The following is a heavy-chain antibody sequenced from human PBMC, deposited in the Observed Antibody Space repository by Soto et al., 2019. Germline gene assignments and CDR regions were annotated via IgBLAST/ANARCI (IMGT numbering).Heavy chain of an antibody. Sequence: EVQLLESGGGLVQPGGSLRLSCAASGFTFSSYAMNWVRQAPGKGLEWVSVISGSDGSTYYADSVKGRFTISRDNSKNTLNLQMNSLRAEDTAVYYCARRSSSWYFDYWCQGNLVTVSS. J-gene: IGHJ4*02. CDR1: GFTFSSYA. D-gene: IGHD6-13*01. CDR2: ISGSDGST. V-gene: IGHV3-23*01. CDR3: ARRSSSWYFDY.